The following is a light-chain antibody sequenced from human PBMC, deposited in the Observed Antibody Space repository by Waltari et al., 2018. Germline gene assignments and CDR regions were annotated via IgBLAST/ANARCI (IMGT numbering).Light chain of an antibody. CDR2: DVN. V-gene: IGLV2-14*01. J-gene: IGLJ3*02. Sequence: QSALTQPASVSGSPGQSITISCPGASSDVGAYTYVTWYQQHPDKAPKLIIYDVNRRPSGVSNRFSGSKSGNTASLTISGLQAEDEADYYCSSYAPRNSWLFGGGTKLTVL. CDR1: SSDVGAYTY. CDR3: SSYAPRNSWL.